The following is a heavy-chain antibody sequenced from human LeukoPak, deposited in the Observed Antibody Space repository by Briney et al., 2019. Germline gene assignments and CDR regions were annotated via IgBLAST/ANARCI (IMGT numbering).Heavy chain of an antibody. V-gene: IGHV3-21*01. CDR2: ITGDCNYI. Sequence: GGSLRLSCAVSGFTFNDYTMTCVRQAPGKGLEWVSSITGDCNYIFYADSVKGRFTISRDNAQNSLFLELNSLRGEDTAVYYCARERNFYYFDYWGQGALVTVSS. CDR1: GFTFNDYT. J-gene: IGHJ4*02. D-gene: IGHD3-3*01. CDR3: ARERNFYYFDY.